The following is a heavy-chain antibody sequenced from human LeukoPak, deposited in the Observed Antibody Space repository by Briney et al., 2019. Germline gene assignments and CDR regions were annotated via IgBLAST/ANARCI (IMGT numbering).Heavy chain of an antibody. CDR2: IYYSGST. J-gene: IGHJ3*02. Sequence: SETLSLTCTVSGGSISSYYWSWIRQPPGKGLEWIGYIYYSGSTNYNPYLKSRVTISVDTSKNQFSLKLSSVTAADTAVYYCAGGRRDAFDIWGQGTMVTVSS. CDR1: GGSISSYY. CDR3: AGGRRDAFDI. V-gene: IGHV4-59*01.